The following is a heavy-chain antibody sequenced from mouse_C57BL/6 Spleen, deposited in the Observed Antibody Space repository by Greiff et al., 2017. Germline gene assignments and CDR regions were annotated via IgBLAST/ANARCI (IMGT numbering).Heavy chain of an antibody. Sequence: EVKLVESGGDLVKPGGSLKLSCAASGFTFSSYGMSWVRQTPDKRLEWVATISSGGSYTYYPDSVKGRFTISRDNAKNTLYLQMSSLKSEDTAMYYCARREGSRYFDYWGQGTTLTVSS. CDR1: GFTFSSYG. V-gene: IGHV5-6*02. CDR3: ARREGSRYFDY. D-gene: IGHD1-1*01. CDR2: ISSGGSYT. J-gene: IGHJ2*01.